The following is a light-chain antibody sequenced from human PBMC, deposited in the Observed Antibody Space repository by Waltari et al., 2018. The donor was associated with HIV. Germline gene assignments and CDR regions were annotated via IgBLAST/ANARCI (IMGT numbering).Light chain of an antibody. CDR2: DVS. V-gene: IGLV2-14*03. Sequence: HSALTQPASVSGSPGQSLPIPCTGPTSDAGGYRYVSWYQQHPGKAPQLMIYDVSNRPSGVSNRFSGSKSGNTASLTISGLQAEDEADYYCSSHTSSSTYVFGTGTKVTVL. CDR1: TSDAGGYRY. CDR3: SSHTSSSTYV. J-gene: IGLJ1*01.